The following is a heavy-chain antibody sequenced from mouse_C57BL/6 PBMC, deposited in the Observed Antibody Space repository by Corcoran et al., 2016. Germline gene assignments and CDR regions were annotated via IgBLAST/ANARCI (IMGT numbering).Heavy chain of an antibody. J-gene: IGHJ3*01. V-gene: IGHV1-81*01. CDR2: IYPRSGNT. D-gene: IGHD3-2*02. CDR3: ARGTAQANFAY. CDR1: GYTFTSYG. Sequence: QVQLQQSGAELARPGASVKLSCKASGYTFTSYGISWVKQRTGQGLEWIGEIYPRSGNTYYNEKFKGKATLTADKSSSTAYMELRSLTSEDSAVYFCARGTAQANFAYWGQGTLVTVSA.